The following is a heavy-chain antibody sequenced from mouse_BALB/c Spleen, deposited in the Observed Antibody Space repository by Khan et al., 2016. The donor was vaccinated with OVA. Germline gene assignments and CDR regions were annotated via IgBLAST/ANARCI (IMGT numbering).Heavy chain of an antibody. CDR1: GISITTGNYS. V-gene: IGHV3-5*02. J-gene: IGHJ1*01. Sequence: VQLKQSGPGLVKPSQTVSLTCTVTGISITTGNYSWSWIRQFPGNKLEWIGNIYYSGTITYNPSLTSRTTITRDTSKSQFFLEMNSLTAEDTATYFCTRDYGSLYWYFDVWGAGTTVTVSS. CDR2: IYYSGTI. CDR3: TRDYGSLYWYFDV. D-gene: IGHD1-1*01.